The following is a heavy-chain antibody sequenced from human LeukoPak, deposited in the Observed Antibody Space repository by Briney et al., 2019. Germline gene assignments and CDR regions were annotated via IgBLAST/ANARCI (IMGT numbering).Heavy chain of an antibody. J-gene: IGHJ4*02. Sequence: GRSLRLSCTASGFTFGDYAMTWVRQAPGKGLEWVGFIRSQIYGGTPEYAASVKGRFTISRDDSEGVAYLQMNSLKTEDTAVYYCTRDQTPYYWGQGTLVTVSS. V-gene: IGHV3-49*04. CDR2: IRSQIYGGTP. CDR1: GFTFGDYA. CDR3: TRDQTPYY.